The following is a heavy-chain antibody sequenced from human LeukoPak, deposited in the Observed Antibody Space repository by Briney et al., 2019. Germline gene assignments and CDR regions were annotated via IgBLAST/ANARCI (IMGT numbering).Heavy chain of an antibody. CDR2: IRYDGSKK. Sequence: GGSLRLSCAASGFTFSSYGMHWVRQAPGKGLEWVAFIRYDGSKKYYADSVKGRFTTSRDNSKNTLYLRMNSLRAEDTAVYSCANSGWSPKAWGQGTLVTVSS. J-gene: IGHJ5*02. D-gene: IGHD6-19*01. CDR3: ANSGWSPKA. V-gene: IGHV3-30*02. CDR1: GFTFSSYG.